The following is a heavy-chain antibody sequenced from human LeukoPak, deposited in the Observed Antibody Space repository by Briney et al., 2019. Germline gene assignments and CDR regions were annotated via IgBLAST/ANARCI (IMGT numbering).Heavy chain of an antibody. D-gene: IGHD1-26*01. Sequence: GGSLRLSCEASGFTFRSYGMPWVRQDPGKGLEWVAVISYDGSNKYYADSVKGRFTISRDNSKNTLYLQMNSLRAEDTAVYYCAKDRVAGSYQEGYFDYWGQGTPVTVSS. CDR1: GFTFRSYG. J-gene: IGHJ4*02. CDR2: ISYDGSNK. V-gene: IGHV3-30*18. CDR3: AKDRVAGSYQEGYFDY.